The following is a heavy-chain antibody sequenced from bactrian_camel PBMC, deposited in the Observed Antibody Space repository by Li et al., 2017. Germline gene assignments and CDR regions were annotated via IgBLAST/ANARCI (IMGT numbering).Heavy chain of an antibody. CDR1: GSTYSSFC. Sequence: HVQLVESGGGLVQAGGSLRLSCAASGSTYSSFCMGWFRQAPGMQREAVATIYSEDRRSYYLDSVKGRFTISLDNAKATLYLQMNSLTPEDTAMYYCGYTSISLCAAQTWVKAPASHRPYWGQGTQVTVS. V-gene: IGHV3S54*01. CDR3: GYTSISLCAAQTWVKAPASHRPY. D-gene: IGHD1*01. CDR2: IYSEDRRS. J-gene: IGHJ4*01.